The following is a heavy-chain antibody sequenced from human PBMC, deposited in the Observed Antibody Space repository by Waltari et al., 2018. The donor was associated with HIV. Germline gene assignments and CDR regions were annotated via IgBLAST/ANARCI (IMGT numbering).Heavy chain of an antibody. D-gene: IGHD2-2*01. J-gene: IGHJ4*02. V-gene: IGHV1-69*12. Sequence: QVQLVQSGAEVKKPGSSVKVSCKASGGTLSYYAISWVRQAPGQGLEWMGGIIPRFGAANSPQKFQGRVTITADESTSTAYMELSSLRSEDTAVYYCARRGDGFNQHARLDHWGPGTLVTVSS. CDR2: IIPRFGAA. CDR3: ARRGDGFNQHARLDH. CDR1: GGTLSYYA.